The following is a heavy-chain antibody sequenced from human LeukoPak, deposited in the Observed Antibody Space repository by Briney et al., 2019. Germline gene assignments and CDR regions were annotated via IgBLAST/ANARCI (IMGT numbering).Heavy chain of an antibody. D-gene: IGHD3-22*01. CDR3: ARDHYYDSSGYFDY. V-gene: IGHV1-69*04. CDR1: GGAFNNYA. CDR2: IIPILGIA. Sequence: ASVKVSCKSSGGAFNNYAISWVRQAPGQGLEWMGRIIPILGIANYAQKFQGRVAITADKSTSTAYMELSSLRSEDTAVYYCARDHYYDSSGYFDYWGQGTLVTVSS. J-gene: IGHJ4*02.